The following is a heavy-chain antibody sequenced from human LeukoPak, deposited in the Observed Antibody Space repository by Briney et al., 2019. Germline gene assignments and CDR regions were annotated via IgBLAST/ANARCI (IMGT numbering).Heavy chain of an antibody. V-gene: IGHV3-30-3*01. Sequence: GGSLRLSCAASGFTFSSYAMHWVRQAPGKGLEWVAVISYDGSNKYYADSVKGRFTISRDNSKNTLYLQMNSPRAEDTAVYYCARDGRRTAMNFGMDVWGQGTTVTVSS. CDR2: ISYDGSNK. CDR1: GFTFSSYA. D-gene: IGHD5-18*01. CDR3: ARDGRRTAMNFGMDV. J-gene: IGHJ6*02.